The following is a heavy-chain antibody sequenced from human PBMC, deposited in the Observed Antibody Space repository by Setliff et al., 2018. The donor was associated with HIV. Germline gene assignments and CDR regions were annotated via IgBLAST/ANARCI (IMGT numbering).Heavy chain of an antibody. V-gene: IGHV4-39*07. D-gene: IGHD3-10*01. CDR2: IPYSGST. Sequence: SETLSLTCTVSGDSISSSSYYWGWIRQPPGKGLEWIGSIPYSGSTYYNPSLKSRVTISLDTSKNQFSLSLSSVTAADTAVYYCASGPGYGWGSYRLDYWGQGTLVTVSS. CDR1: GDSISSSSYY. CDR3: ASGPGYGWGSYRLDY. J-gene: IGHJ4*02.